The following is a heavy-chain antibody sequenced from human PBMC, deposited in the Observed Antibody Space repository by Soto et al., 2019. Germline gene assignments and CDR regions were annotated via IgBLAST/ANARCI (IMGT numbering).Heavy chain of an antibody. CDR3: ARDGRGYYYDSSGYYSTDAFDI. Sequence: SETLSLTCTVSGGSLSSGYYWGWIRQPPGKGLEWIGSIYHSGSTYYNPSLKSRVTISVDTSKNQFSLKLSSVTAADTAVYYCARDGRGYYYDSSGYYSTDAFDIWGQGTMVTVSS. D-gene: IGHD3-22*01. V-gene: IGHV4-38-2*02. J-gene: IGHJ3*02. CDR2: IYHSGST. CDR1: GGSLSSGYY.